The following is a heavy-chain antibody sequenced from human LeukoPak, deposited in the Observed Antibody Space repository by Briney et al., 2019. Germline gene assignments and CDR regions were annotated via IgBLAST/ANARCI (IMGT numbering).Heavy chain of an antibody. D-gene: IGHD3-10*01. CDR1: GGTFSSYA. Sequence: ASVNVSCKASGGTFSSYAISWVRQAPGQGLEWMGWINPNSGGTNYAQKFQGWVTMTRDTSISTAYMELSRLRSDDTAVYYCARGRITMVRGVISWFDPWGQGTLVTVSS. CDR2: INPNSGGT. V-gene: IGHV1-2*04. CDR3: ARGRITMVRGVISWFDP. J-gene: IGHJ5*02.